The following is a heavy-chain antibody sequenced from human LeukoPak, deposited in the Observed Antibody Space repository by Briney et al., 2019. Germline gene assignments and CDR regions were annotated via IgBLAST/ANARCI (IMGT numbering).Heavy chain of an antibody. CDR2: INSDGSST. V-gene: IGHV3-74*01. CDR3: ARGSYYDFWSGYLTYYMDV. J-gene: IGHJ6*03. CDR1: GFTFSSYW. D-gene: IGHD3-3*01. Sequence: PGGSLRLSCAASGFTFSSYWMHWVRQAPGKGLVWVSRINSDGSSTSYADSVKGRFTISRDNAKNTLYLQMNSLRAEDTAVYYCARGSYYDFWSGYLTYYMDVWGKGTTATVSS.